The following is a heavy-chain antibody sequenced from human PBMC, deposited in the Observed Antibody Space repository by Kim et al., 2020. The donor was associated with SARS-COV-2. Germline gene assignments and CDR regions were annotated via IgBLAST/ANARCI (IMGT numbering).Heavy chain of an antibody. CDR2: INSDGSST. Sequence: GGSLRLSCAASGFTFSSYWMHWVRQAPGKGLVWVSRINSDGSSTSYADSVKGRFTISRDNAKNTLYLQMNSLRAEDTAVYYCARAVGSGSYHYNWFDPWGQGTLVTVSS. V-gene: IGHV3-74*01. J-gene: IGHJ5*02. CDR3: ARAVGSGSYHYNWFDP. D-gene: IGHD3-10*01. CDR1: GFTFSSYW.